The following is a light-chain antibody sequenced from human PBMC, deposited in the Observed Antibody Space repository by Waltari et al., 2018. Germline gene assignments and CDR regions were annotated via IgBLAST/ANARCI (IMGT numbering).Light chain of an antibody. CDR1: QSISSS. J-gene: IGKJ2*01. Sequence: DILMTQSPSSLSASVGDRVTITCRASQSISSSLNWYQQKPGKAPKLLIYAASTLQSGGPSRFSGSGSGTDFTLTISSLQPEDSATYYCQQGYSTPQYTFGQGTKLEIK. CDR3: QQGYSTPQYT. CDR2: AAS. V-gene: IGKV1-39*01.